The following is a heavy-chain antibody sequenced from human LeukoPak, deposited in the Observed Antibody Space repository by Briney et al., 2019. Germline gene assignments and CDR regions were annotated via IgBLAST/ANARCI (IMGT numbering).Heavy chain of an antibody. Sequence: GGSLRLSCAASGFTFSSYSMNWVRQAPGKGLEWVSSISSSSSYIYYADSVKGRFTISRDNVKNSLYLQMNSLRAEDTAVYYCARDLGPYCSSTSCYPVHFDYWGQGTLVTVSS. J-gene: IGHJ4*02. CDR3: ARDLGPYCSSTSCYPVHFDY. D-gene: IGHD2-2*01. V-gene: IGHV3-21*01. CDR2: ISSSSSYI. CDR1: GFTFSSYS.